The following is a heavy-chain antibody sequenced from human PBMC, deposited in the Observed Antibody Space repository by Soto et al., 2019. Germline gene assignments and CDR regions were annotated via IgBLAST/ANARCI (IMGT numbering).Heavy chain of an antibody. V-gene: IGHV3-30*18. CDR2: ISYDGSNK. Sequence: QVQLVESGGGVVQPGRSLRLSCAASGFTFSNYGMHWVRQAPGKGLEWVAVISYDGSNKYYADSVKGRFTISRDNSKNTPYLQMNSVRAEDTAVYYCAKADDHGHRRKAFDIWGQGTMVTVSS. CDR1: GFTFSNYG. J-gene: IGHJ3*02. D-gene: IGHD1-1*01. CDR3: AKADDHGHRRKAFDI.